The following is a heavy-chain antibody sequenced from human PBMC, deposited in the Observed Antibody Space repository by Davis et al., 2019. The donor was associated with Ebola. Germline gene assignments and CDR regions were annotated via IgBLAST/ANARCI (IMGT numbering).Heavy chain of an antibody. CDR1: GYTFTSYG. J-gene: IGHJ4*02. CDR3: ARGRGVYCSGGSCYPPHFDY. V-gene: IGHV1-18*01. D-gene: IGHD2-15*01. Sequence: ASVKVSCKASGYTFTSYGISWVRQAPGQGLEWMGWISAYNGNTNYAQKLQGRVTMTTDTSTSTAYMELRSLRYDDTAVYYCARGRGVYCSGGSCYPPHFDYWGQGTLVTVSS. CDR2: ISAYNGNT.